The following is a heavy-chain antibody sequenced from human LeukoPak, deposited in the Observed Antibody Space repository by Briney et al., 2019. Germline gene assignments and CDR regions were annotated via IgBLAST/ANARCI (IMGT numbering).Heavy chain of an antibody. J-gene: IGHJ4*02. Sequence: SQTLSLICTVSGGSISSGDYYWSWIRQPPGKGLEWIGYIYYSGSTYYNPSLKSRVTISVDTSKNQFSLKLSSVTAADTAVYYCARADIVVVPVYFDYWGQGTLVTVSS. CDR3: ARADIVVVPVYFDY. CDR2: IYYSGST. CDR1: GGSISSGDYY. V-gene: IGHV4-30-4*01. D-gene: IGHD2-2*01.